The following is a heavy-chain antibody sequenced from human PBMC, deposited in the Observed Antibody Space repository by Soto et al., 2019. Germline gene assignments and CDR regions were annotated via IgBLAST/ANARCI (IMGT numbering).Heavy chain of an antibody. CDR2: IYYSGST. J-gene: IGHJ4*02. V-gene: IGHV4-39*01. D-gene: IGHD3-10*01. Sequence: QLQRQESGPGLVKPSETLSLTCTVSGGSISSSSYYWGWIRQPPGKGLEWIGSIYYSGSTYYNPSLKRRLTISVDTSRHQFALKLSSVTAADTAVYYCAGTYYYGSGSYSRTDWGQGTLVTVSS. CDR3: AGTYYYGSGSYSRTD. CDR1: GGSISSSSYY.